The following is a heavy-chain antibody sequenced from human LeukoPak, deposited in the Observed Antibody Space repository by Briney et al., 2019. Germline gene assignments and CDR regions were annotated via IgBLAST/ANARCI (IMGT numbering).Heavy chain of an antibody. CDR3: ARAMGGDYGMDV. J-gene: IGHJ6*04. CDR2: ISAYNGNT. Sequence: ASVRVSCKASGYTFTIYYISWVRQAPGQGLEWMGWISAYNGNTKYAQKFQGRVTMTTDTSTSTAYMELRGLRYDDTAVYYCARAMGGDYGMDVWGEGTTVTVSS. V-gene: IGHV1-18*04. CDR1: GYTFTIYY. D-gene: IGHD2-21*01.